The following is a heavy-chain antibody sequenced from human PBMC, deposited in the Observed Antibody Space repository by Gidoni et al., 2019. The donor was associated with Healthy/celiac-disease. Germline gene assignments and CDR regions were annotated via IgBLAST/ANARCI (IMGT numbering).Heavy chain of an antibody. CDR3: ARENRGVKRGDAFDI. CDR1: GFPVSSNY. Sequence: VQLVETGGGWITPGGSLGLSCEASGFPVSSNYMSWVRQAPGQVLAWVSGIYSGGSTYYADSVKGRFTISRDNSKNTLYLQMNSLRAEDTAVYYCARENRGVKRGDAFDIWGQGTMVTVSS. CDR2: IYSGGST. J-gene: IGHJ3*02. D-gene: IGHD3-10*01. V-gene: IGHV3-53*02.